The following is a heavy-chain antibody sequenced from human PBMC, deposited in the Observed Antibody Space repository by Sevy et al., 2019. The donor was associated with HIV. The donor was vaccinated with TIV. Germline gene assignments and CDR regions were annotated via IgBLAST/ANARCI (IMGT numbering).Heavy chain of an antibody. D-gene: IGHD2-8*02. CDR1: GFSFSNYA. CDR2: LIGGGSST. J-gene: IGHJ6*02. Sequence: GGFLRLSCAASGFSFSNYAMSWVRQAPGKGLEWVSTLIGGGSSTYSADSVTGRFTISRDNSRNTPYLLMNSLRAEDTAVYYCAKRRVQSGLSGGGANYGWDVCGQGTTVTVSS. V-gene: IGHV3-23*01. CDR3: AKRRVQSGLSGGGANYGWDV.